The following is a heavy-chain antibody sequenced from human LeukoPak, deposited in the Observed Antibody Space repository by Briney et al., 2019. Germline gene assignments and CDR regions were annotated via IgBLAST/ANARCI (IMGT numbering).Heavy chain of an antibody. J-gene: IGHJ4*02. V-gene: IGHV3-30*03. CDR2: VSYEGNNK. CDR1: GFTFSNYG. D-gene: IGHD3-3*01. Sequence: GGSLRLSCAASGFTFSNYGMHWVRQAPGKGLEWVAVVSYEGNNKDYVDSVKGRFTVSRDNSKNTLYLQMNSLRAEDTAVYYYARGGFYDFWSGYYWAYWGQGTLVTVSS. CDR3: ARGGFYDFWSGYYWAY.